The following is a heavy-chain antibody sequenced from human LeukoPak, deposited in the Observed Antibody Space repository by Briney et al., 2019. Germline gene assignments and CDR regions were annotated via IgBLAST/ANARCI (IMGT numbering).Heavy chain of an antibody. D-gene: IGHD2-2*01. CDR3: ARDGLYCSSTSCYGRY. Sequence: GGSLRLSCAASGFTFDDYAMHWVRQAPGKGLEWVSSISSSSSYIYYADSVKGRFTISRDNAKNSLYLQMNSLRAEDTAVYYCARDGLYCSSTSCYGRYWGQGTLVTVSS. J-gene: IGHJ4*02. CDR2: ISSSSSYI. V-gene: IGHV3-21*01. CDR1: GFTFDDYA.